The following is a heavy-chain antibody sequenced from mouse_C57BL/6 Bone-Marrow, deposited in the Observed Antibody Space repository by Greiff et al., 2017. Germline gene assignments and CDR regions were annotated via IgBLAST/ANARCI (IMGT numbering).Heavy chain of an antibody. V-gene: IGHV1-55*01. CDR3: ARPYYSNYWYFDV. CDR2: LYPGSGST. CDR1: GYTFTSYW. Sequence: QVQLQQPGAELVKPGASVKMSCKASGYTFTSYWITWVKQRPGQGLECIGDLYPGSGSTNYNEKFKSKATLTVNTSSITAYLQLSSLTSEDSAVYYCARPYYSNYWYFDVWGTGTTVTVSS. J-gene: IGHJ1*03. D-gene: IGHD2-5*01.